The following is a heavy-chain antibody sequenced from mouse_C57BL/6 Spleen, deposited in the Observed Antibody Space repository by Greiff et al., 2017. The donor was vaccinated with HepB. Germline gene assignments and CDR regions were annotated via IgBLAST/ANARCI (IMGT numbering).Heavy chain of an antibody. CDR1: GFNIKDYY. V-gene: IGHV14-1*01. D-gene: IGHD1-1*01. CDR2: IDPEDGDT. J-gene: IGHJ3*01. Sequence: EVQLQQSGAELVRPGASVKLSCTASGFNIKDYYMHWVKQRPEQGLEWIGRIDPEDGDTEYAPKFQGKATMTADTSSNTAYLQLSSLTSEDTAVYYCTPEDYGSSHPFAYWGQGTLVTVSA. CDR3: TPEDYGSSHPFAY.